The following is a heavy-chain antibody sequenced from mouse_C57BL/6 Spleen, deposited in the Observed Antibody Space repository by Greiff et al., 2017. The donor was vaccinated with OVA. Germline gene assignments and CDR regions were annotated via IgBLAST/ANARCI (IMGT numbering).Heavy chain of an antibody. CDR1: GYAFSSSW. Sequence: QVQLQQSGPELVKPGASVKISCKASGYAFSSSWMNWVKQRPGKGLEWIGRIYPGDGDTNYNGKFKGKATLTADKSSSTAYMQLSSLTSEDSAVYFCARWYGTGGYFDYWGQGTTLTVSS. J-gene: IGHJ2*01. V-gene: IGHV1-82*01. CDR2: IYPGDGDT. D-gene: IGHD2-10*02. CDR3: ARWYGTGGYFDY.